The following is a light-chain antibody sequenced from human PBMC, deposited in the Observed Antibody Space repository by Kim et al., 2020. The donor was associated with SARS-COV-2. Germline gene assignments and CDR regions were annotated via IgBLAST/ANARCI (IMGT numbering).Light chain of an antibody. Sequence: DIQMTQSPSSQSASVGDRVTITCRASQGVKHFLGWYQQKPGEAPKSLIYDTSILRSGVPSKFSGSGFGTDFTLTISSLQPEDFATYYCQQYNYYPPTFGQGTKLEI. J-gene: IGKJ2*01. V-gene: IGKV1-16*02. CDR1: QGVKHF. CDR2: DTS. CDR3: QQYNYYPPT.